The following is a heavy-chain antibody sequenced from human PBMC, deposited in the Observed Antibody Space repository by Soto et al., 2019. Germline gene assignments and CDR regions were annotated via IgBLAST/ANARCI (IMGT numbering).Heavy chain of an antibody. D-gene: IGHD6-13*01. Sequence: ESGGGLVQPGGSLRLSCAASGFTFSNYWMTWVRQAPGKGLEWVANIKQDGSEKYYVDSVKGRFTISRDNAKNSLYLQMNSLRAEDTAVYYCATGHSSSWHYFDYWGQGTLVTVSS. CDR1: GFTFSNYW. V-gene: IGHV3-7*03. CDR2: IKQDGSEK. CDR3: ATGHSSSWHYFDY. J-gene: IGHJ4*02.